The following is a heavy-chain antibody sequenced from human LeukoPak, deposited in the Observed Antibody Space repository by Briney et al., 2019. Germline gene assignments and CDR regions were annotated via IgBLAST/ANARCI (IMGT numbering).Heavy chain of an antibody. CDR2: ISGSGGST. CDR3: AKDQIEGATETTPFDY. V-gene: IGHV3-23*01. Sequence: GGSLRLSCAASGFTFSSYAMSWVRQAPGKGLEWVSAISGSGGSTYYADSVKGRFTISRDNNKNTLYLQMNSLSDDDTAVYYCAKDQIEGATETTPFDYWGQGTLVTVSS. D-gene: IGHD1-26*01. J-gene: IGHJ4*02. CDR1: GFTFSSYA.